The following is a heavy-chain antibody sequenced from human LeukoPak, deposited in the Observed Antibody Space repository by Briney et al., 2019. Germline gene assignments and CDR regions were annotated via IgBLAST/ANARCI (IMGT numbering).Heavy chain of an antibody. CDR1: GFTFSSYA. CDR3: ARDRVGYSGYVGIFDY. J-gene: IGHJ4*02. V-gene: IGHV3-30-3*01. D-gene: IGHD5-12*01. CDR2: ISYDGNNK. Sequence: GRSLRLSCAASGFTFSSYAMHWVRQAPGKGLEWVAVISYDGNNKYYADSVKGRFTISRDNSKNTLYLQMNSLRAEDTAVYYCARDRVGYSGYVGIFDYWGQGTLVTVSS.